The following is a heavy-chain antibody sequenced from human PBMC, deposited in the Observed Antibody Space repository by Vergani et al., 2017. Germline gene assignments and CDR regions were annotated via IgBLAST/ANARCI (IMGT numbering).Heavy chain of an antibody. V-gene: IGHV3-33*06. CDR3: AKDALLGYPRN. CDR2: IWYDGSNK. J-gene: IGHJ4*02. D-gene: IGHD3-16*02. CDR1: GFTFSSYG. Sequence: QVQLVESGGGVVQPGRSLRLSCAASGFTFSSYGMHWVRQAPGKGLEWVAVIWYDGSNKYYADSVKGRFTISRDNSKNTLYLQMNSLRAEDTAVYYCAKDALLGYPRNWGQGTLVTVSS.